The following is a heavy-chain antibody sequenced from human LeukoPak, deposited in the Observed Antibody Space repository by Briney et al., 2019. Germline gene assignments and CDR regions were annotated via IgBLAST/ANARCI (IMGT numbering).Heavy chain of an antibody. Sequence: SETLSLTCTVSGGSISSSSYYWGWIRQPPGKGLEWIGSIYYSGHTYYNPSLKSRVTTSIDTSKNQLSLNLKSVTAADTAVYYCARDRDVDDFDSWGHGTLVTVSS. CDR2: IYYSGHT. CDR3: ARDRDVDDFDS. CDR1: GGSISSSSYY. D-gene: IGHD2-15*01. J-gene: IGHJ4*01. V-gene: IGHV4-39*07.